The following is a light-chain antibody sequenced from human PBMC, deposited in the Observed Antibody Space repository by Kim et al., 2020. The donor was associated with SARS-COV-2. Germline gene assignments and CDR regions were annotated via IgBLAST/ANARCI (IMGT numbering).Light chain of an antibody. Sequence: SASVGDRVTIACRASQSISTWLAWYQQKPGKAPKFLISKASSLASGVPSRFSDSGSGTEFTLTISSLQPDDFATYYCQQYSSSWTFGQGTKVDIK. J-gene: IGKJ1*01. CDR1: QSISTW. CDR2: KAS. V-gene: IGKV1-5*03. CDR3: QQYSSSWT.